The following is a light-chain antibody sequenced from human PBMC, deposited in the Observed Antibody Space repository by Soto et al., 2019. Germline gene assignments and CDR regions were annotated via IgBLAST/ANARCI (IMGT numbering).Light chain of an antibody. CDR1: SSNIGAGYD. J-gene: IGLJ2*01. CDR3: QSYDCSLSGGI. CDR2: GNN. V-gene: IGLV1-40*01. Sequence: QSVLTQPASVSGAPGQRVTISCTGSSSNIGAGYDVHWYQQLPGTAPKLLIYGNNNRPSGVPDRFSGSKSGTSASLAITGLQAEDEADYYCQSYDCSLSGGIFGGGTKVTVL.